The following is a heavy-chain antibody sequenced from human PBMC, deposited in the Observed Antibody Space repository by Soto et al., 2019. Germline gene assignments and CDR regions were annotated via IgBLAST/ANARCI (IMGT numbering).Heavy chain of an antibody. CDR3: ARGGGPYVWFNEF. CDR2: IIPVFGTT. D-gene: IGHD3-16*01. CDR1: GGLFSSFA. Sequence: QEQLVQSGPEVKKPGSSVKVSCKDSGGLFSSFAISWVRQAPGQGLEWLGGIIPVFGTTNYAGKFQGRATITTDESTNTAYMELSGLRSGETAIYYCARGGGPYVWFNEFWGQGTLVTVSS. V-gene: IGHV1-69*01. J-gene: IGHJ4*02.